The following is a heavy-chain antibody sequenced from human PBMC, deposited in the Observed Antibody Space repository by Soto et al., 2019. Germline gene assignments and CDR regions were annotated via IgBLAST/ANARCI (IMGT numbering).Heavy chain of an antibody. J-gene: IGHJ6*02. CDR2: IIPIFGTA. V-gene: IGHV1-69*13. Sequence: SVKDSCKASGGTFSSHAISWVRQAPGQGLEWMGGIIPIFGTANYAQKFQGRVTITADESTSTAYMELSSLRSEDTAVYYCARDKGTGDYYYYYYGMDVWGQGTTVTVSS. CDR3: ARDKGTGDYYYYYYGMDV. CDR1: GGTFSSHA. D-gene: IGHD2-21*02.